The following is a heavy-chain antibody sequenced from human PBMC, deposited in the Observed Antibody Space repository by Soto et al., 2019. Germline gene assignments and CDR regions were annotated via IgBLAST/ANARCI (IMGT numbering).Heavy chain of an antibody. Sequence: GGSLRLSCAASGFTFSSYWMSWVRQAPGKGLEWVANIKQDGSEKYYVDSVKGRFTISRDNAKNSLYLQMNSLRAEDTAVYYCSRHYGIKGGMEWFIEDYYYYYMDVWGKGTTVTVS. V-gene: IGHV3-7*01. CDR1: GFTFSSYW. J-gene: IGHJ6*03. CDR2: IKQDGSEK. D-gene: IGHD3-3*01. CDR3: SRHYGIKGGMEWFIEDYYYYYMDV.